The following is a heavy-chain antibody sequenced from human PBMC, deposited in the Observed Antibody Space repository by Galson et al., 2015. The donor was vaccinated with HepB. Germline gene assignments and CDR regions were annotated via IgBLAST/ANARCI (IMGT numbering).Heavy chain of an antibody. D-gene: IGHD4-17*01. J-gene: IGHJ4*02. CDR1: GFTFSDYG. CDR2: ISSSTIYT. CDR3: ARVADSDYGDHAHFDS. V-gene: IGHV3-11*06. Sequence: SLRLSCAASGFTFSDYGMHWVRQAPGKGLEWLSYISSSTIYTNYADSVKGRFTISRDNVKNSMYLQMNSLRAEDTAVYYCARVADSDYGDHAHFDSWGQGTLVTVSS.